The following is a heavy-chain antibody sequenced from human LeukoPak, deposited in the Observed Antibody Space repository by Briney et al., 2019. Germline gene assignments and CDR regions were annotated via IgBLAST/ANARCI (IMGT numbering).Heavy chain of an antibody. CDR3: AKYGGRWPITGIDY. Sequence: GGSLRLSCAASGFTFRTYAMSWVRQAPGKGLEWDSAVSGDGSSTYYADSVKGRFTISRDNSKNTVYLQMNSLRAEDTAVYYCAKYGGRWPITGIDYWGQGTLVTVSS. J-gene: IGHJ4*02. V-gene: IGHV3-23*01. CDR1: GFTFRTYA. CDR2: VSGDGSST. D-gene: IGHD3-10*01.